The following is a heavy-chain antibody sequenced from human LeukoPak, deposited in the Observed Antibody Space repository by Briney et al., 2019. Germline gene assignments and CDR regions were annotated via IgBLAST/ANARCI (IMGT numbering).Heavy chain of an antibody. V-gene: IGHV3-15*01. CDR1: GFTFSNAW. D-gene: IGHD6-19*01. Sequence: GGSLRLSCAASGFTFSNAWMSWVRQAPGKGLEWVGRIKSKTDGGTADYAAPVKGRFTISRDDSKNTLYLQMNSLKTEDTAVYYCTTVIAVAGTLPYYFDYWGQGTLVTVSS. CDR2: IKSKTDGGTA. J-gene: IGHJ4*02. CDR3: TTVIAVAGTLPYYFDY.